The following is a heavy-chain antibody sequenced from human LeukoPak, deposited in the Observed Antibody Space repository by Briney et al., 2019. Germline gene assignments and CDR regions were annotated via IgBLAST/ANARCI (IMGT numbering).Heavy chain of an antibody. V-gene: IGHV1-2*02. J-gene: IGHJ4*02. CDR2: INPNSGAT. Sequence: GASVKVSCKPSGYTFTGYYLHWARQAPGQGLEWMGWINPNSGATNYAQSFQGRVTMTRDTSISTAYMELSSLRSDDTAVYYGARGVAVAGMPYWGQGTLVTVSS. CDR3: ARGVAVAGMPY. D-gene: IGHD6-19*01. CDR1: GYTFTGYY.